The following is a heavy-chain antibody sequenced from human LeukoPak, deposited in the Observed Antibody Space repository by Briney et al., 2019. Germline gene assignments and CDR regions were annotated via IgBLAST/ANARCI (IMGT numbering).Heavy chain of an antibody. CDR3: AELGITMIGGV. D-gene: IGHD3-10*02. J-gene: IGHJ6*04. CDR2: ISGSGGSGGST. CDR1: GFTFSSYA. Sequence: GGSLRLSCAASGFTFSSYAMSWVRQAPGKGLEWVSGISGSGGSGGSTYYVDSVKGRFTISRDNSKNTLYLQMNSLRAEDTAVYYCAELGITMIGGVWGKGTTVTISS. V-gene: IGHV3-23*01.